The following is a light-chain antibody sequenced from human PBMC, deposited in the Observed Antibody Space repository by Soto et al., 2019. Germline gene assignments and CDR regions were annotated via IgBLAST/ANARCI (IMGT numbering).Light chain of an antibody. CDR3: QHYDNVPFFN. J-gene: IGKJ3*01. CDR1: QSISNY. Sequence: DIQMTQSPSSLSASVGDRVTITCRASQSISNYLNWYQQRPGKAPKLLIYLASSLSSGVPSRFSGSGSGTDFTFTISSLQPEDIATYYCQHYDNVPFFNFGPGTKVDIK. CDR2: LAS. V-gene: IGKV1-33*01.